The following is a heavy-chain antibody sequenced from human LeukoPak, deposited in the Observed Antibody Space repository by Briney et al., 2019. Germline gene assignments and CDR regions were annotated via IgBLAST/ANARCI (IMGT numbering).Heavy chain of an antibody. CDR2: ISSSGSTI. V-gene: IGHV3-48*03. CDR3: ARQFRVSTSFDY. D-gene: IGHD2-2*01. Sequence: QAGGSLRLSCAASGFTFSSYEMNWVRQAPGKGLEWVSYISSSGSTIYYADSVKGRFTISRDNAKNSLYLQMNSLRAEDTAVYYCARQFRVSTSFDYWGQGTLVTVSS. J-gene: IGHJ4*02. CDR1: GFTFSSYE.